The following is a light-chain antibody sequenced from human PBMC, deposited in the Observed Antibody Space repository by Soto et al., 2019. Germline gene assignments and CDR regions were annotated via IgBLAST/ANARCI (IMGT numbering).Light chain of an antibody. CDR2: ENN. V-gene: IGLV1-51*02. Sequence: QSVLTQPPSVSAAPGQKVTISCSGSSYNIGNNYVSWYQQLPGTAPKLLIYENNKRPSGIPDRFSGSKSGTSATLGITGLQTGDEADYYCGTWDSSLNGYVFGNGTKVTVL. J-gene: IGLJ1*01. CDR1: SYNIGNNY. CDR3: GTWDSSLNGYV.